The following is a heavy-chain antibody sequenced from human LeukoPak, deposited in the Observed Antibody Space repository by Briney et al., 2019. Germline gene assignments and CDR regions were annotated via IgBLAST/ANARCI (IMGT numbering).Heavy chain of an antibody. V-gene: IGHV3-11*01. CDR3: ARTGDHGLYWYFDL. Sequence: GGSLRLSCAASGFTFSDYYMSWIRQVPGKGLEWISYISTGGGTILYADSVKGRFTISRDNAKNSLYLQMNSLRAEDTALYHCARTGDHGLYWYFDLWGRGTLVTVSS. CDR1: GFTFSDYY. D-gene: IGHD4-17*01. CDR2: ISTGGGTI. J-gene: IGHJ2*01.